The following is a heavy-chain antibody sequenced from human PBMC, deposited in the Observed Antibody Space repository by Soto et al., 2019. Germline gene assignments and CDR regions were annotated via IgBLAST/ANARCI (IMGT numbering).Heavy chain of an antibody. V-gene: IGHV3-30-3*01. CDR2: ISYDGSNK. D-gene: IGHD5-12*01. Sequence: QVQLVESGGGVVQPGRSLRLSCAASGFTFSSYAMHWVRQAPGKGLEWVALISYDGSNKYYADSVKGRFSISRDNSKNTLYLQMNSLRAEDTAVYYCARERWEMATPSFDYWGQGTQVTVSS. J-gene: IGHJ4*02. CDR3: ARERWEMATPSFDY. CDR1: GFTFSSYA.